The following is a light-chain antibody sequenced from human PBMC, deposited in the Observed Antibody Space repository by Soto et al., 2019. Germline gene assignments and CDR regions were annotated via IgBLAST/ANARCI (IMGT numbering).Light chain of an antibody. J-gene: IGKJ1*01. Sequence: DIQLTQTPSTLSASVGDEVTITCRASQTISRWLAWYQQKPGRAPKLLISDASTLESGVPSRLSGSGSETEFTLTISRLQPDDFATYFCHSRAFGQGTKVDIK. V-gene: IGKV1-5*01. CDR1: QTISRW. CDR3: HSRA. CDR2: DAS.